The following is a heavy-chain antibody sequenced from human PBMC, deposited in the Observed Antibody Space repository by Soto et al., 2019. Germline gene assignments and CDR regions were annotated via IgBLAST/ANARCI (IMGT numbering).Heavy chain of an antibody. CDR1: GFTFSDYY. V-gene: IGHV3-11*01. CDR3: ARDYGDYDVWVAFDI. D-gene: IGHD4-17*01. CDR2: ISSSGSTI. J-gene: IGHJ3*02. Sequence: GGSLRLSCAASGFTFSDYYMSWIRQAPGKGLEWVSYISSSGSTIYYADSVMGRFTISRDNAKNSLYLQMNSLRAEDTAVYYCARDYGDYDVWVAFDIWGQGTMVTVSS.